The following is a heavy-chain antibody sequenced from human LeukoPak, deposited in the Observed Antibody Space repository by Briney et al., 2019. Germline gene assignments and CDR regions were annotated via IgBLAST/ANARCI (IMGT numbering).Heavy chain of an antibody. CDR3: ARHRQQRVGPDAFDI. J-gene: IGHJ3*02. D-gene: IGHD6-13*01. V-gene: IGHV5-10-1*01. CDR1: GYSFTSYR. Sequence: KPGESLKISCKGSGYSFTSYRIGWVRQMPGKGLEWMGRIDPSDSYTNYSPSFQGHVTISADKSISTAYLQWSSLKASDTAMYYCARHRQQRVGPDAFDIWGQGTMVTVSS. CDR2: IDPSDSYT.